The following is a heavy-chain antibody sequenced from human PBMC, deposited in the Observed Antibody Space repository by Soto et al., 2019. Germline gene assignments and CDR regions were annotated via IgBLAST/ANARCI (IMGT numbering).Heavy chain of an antibody. CDR1: GYSFTGLD. CDR3: ARGVTAGVDY. D-gene: IGHD1-26*01. V-gene: IGHV1-8*01. CDR2: MEPSSGRT. J-gene: IGHJ4*02. Sequence: SCKASGYSFTGLDINWVRQTTGQGLEWMGWMEPSSGRTGYAQKFQGRVTMTRDTSINTAYMELSSLTSDDTAFYYCARGVTAGVDYWGQGTLVTV.